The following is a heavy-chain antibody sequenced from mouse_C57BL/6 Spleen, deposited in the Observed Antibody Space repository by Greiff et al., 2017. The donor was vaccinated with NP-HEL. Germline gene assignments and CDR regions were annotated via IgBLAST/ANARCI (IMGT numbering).Heavy chain of an antibody. J-gene: IGHJ3*01. CDR3: ASPLYYYGSAWFAY. Sequence: EVILVESGGGLVKPGGSLKLSCAASGFTFSDYGMHWVRQAPEKGLEWVAYISSGRSTIYYADTVKGRFTISRDHAKNTLFLQMTSLRSEGTAMYYCASPLYYYGSAWFAYWGQGTLVTVSA. V-gene: IGHV5-17*01. CDR1: GFTFSDYG. CDR2: ISSGRSTI. D-gene: IGHD1-1*01.